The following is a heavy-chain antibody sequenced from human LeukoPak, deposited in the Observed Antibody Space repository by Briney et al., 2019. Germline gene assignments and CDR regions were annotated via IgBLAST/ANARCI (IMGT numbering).Heavy chain of an antibody. CDR1: GFTFGDYA. CDR3: TRSRSLRYYYGSGSYAFDI. J-gene: IGHJ3*02. Sequence: GGSLRLSCTASGFTFGDYAMSWFRQAPGRGLEWVGFIRSKAYGGTTEYAASVKGRFTISRDDSKSIAYLQMNSLKTEDTAVYYCTRSRSLRYYYGSGSYAFDIWGQGTMVTVSS. V-gene: IGHV3-49*03. CDR2: IRSKAYGGTT. D-gene: IGHD3-10*01.